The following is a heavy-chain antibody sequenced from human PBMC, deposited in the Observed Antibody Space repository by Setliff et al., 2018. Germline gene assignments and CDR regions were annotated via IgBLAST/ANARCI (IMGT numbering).Heavy chain of an antibody. V-gene: IGHV1-8*02. Sequence: ASVKVSCKASGYTFTAYDIVWVRQATGQGLEWMGWMDPNSGRTGYPQKFQGRVTMTRNTSISTAYMELSSLRSEDTAVYFCARGALVLQFLEWLPRFYYMDVWGKGTTVTVSS. CDR2: MDPNSGRT. J-gene: IGHJ6*03. CDR1: GYTFTAYD. CDR3: ARGALVLQFLEWLPRFYYMDV. D-gene: IGHD3-3*01.